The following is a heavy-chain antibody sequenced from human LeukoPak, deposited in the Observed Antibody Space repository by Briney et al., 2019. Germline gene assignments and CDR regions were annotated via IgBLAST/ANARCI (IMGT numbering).Heavy chain of an antibody. Sequence: GGSLRLSCAASGFTFNDYGMSWVRQAPGKGLEWVSGITWNGGSTGYADSAKGRFTISRDNAKKSLYLQTNSLRAEDTAFYYCARDQRWGFGELFDPWGQGTLVTVSS. CDR2: ITWNGGST. CDR1: GFTFNDYG. D-gene: IGHD3-10*01. CDR3: ARDQRWGFGELFDP. J-gene: IGHJ5*02. V-gene: IGHV3-20*04.